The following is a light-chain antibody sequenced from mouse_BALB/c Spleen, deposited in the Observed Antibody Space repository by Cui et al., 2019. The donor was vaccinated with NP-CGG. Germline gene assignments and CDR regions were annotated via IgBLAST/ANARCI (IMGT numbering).Light chain of an antibody. J-gene: IGLJ1*01. Sequence: QAVVTQESALTTSPGETVTLTCRSSTGAITTSNYANWFQEKPDHLFTGLIGGTNNRAPGVPARFSGSLIGDKAALTITGAQTEDEAIYFCALWYGNHWVFGGGTKLTVL. V-gene: IGLV1*01. CDR2: GTN. CDR3: ALWYGNHWV. CDR1: TGAITTSNY.